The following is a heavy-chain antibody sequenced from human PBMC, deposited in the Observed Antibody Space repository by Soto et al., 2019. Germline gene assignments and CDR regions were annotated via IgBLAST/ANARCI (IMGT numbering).Heavy chain of an antibody. CDR1: GGTFSSYA. CDR2: IIPIFGTA. J-gene: IGHJ6*02. V-gene: IGHV1-69*12. D-gene: IGHD2-2*01. CDR3: ARGLGGDIVLVPAASYYYGMDV. Sequence: QVQLVQSGAEVKKPGSSVKVSCKASGGTFSSYAISWVRQAPGQGLEWMGGIIPIFGTANYAQKFRGRVTITADESTSTAYMELSSLRSEDTAVYYCARGLGGDIVLVPAASYYYGMDVWGQGTTVTVSS.